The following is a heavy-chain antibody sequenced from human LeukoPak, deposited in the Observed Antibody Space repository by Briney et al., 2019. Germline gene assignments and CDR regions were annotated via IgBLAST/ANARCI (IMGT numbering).Heavy chain of an antibody. CDR1: GYTFTGYS. V-gene: IGHV1-2*02. Sequence: ASVKVSCRASGYTFTGYSMHWVRQAPGQGLEWMGWINPNSGGTNYAQKFQGRVTMTRDTSINTAYMELSRLRSDDTAVYYCARDERYDSSGYPFDYWGQGTLVTVSS. CDR2: INPNSGGT. D-gene: IGHD3-22*01. CDR3: ARDERYDSSGYPFDY. J-gene: IGHJ4*02.